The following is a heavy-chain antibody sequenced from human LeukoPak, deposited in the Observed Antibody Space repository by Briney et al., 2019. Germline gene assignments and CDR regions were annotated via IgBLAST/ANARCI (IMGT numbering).Heavy chain of an antibody. CDR1: GGSFYGGTYY. D-gene: IGHD5-24*01. V-gene: IGHV4-39*01. CDR3: ARHDGPMARTEAYFQQ. J-gene: IGHJ1*01. CDR2: IYYSRSA. Sequence: SETLSLTCSVFGGSFYGGTYYWGWFRQPPGKRLEWIGSIYYSRSAYHNPSLKSRVTISIDTSKNLVSLRLRSVAAADTAVYYCARHDGPMARTEAYFQQWGQGTPVTVPS.